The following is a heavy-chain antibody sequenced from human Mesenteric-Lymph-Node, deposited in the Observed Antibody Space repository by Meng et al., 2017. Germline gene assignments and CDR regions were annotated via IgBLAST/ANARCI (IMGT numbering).Heavy chain of an antibody. CDR3: ARTRLTTGYFYNGLDV. Sequence: SGPTLVKPTQTLTLTCTFSGFSLSTHGMRVSWVRQPPGKALEWLGRIDWDGDKFYSTSLETRLTISKDTSKNQVVLTMTNVDPVDTATYYCARTRLTTGYFYNGLDVWGQGTTVT. J-gene: IGHJ6*01. CDR1: GFSLSTHGMR. CDR2: IDWDGDK. D-gene: IGHD4-17*01. V-gene: IGHV2-70*04.